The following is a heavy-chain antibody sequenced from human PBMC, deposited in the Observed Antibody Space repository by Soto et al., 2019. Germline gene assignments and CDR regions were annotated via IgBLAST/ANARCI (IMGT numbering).Heavy chain of an antibody. V-gene: IGHV3-53*01. CDR3: ARNSSPGGMDV. CDR1: GFIVSSTY. J-gene: IGHJ6*02. D-gene: IGHD6-13*01. Sequence: EVQLVVSGGGLIQPGGSLRLSCAASGFIVSSTYMSWVRQAPGKGLEWVSVISSDDDTYYADSMKGRFTISRDNSKNEVYLQMDNLRAEDTAVYYCARNSSPGGMDVWGQGTTVTVSS. CDR2: ISSDDDT.